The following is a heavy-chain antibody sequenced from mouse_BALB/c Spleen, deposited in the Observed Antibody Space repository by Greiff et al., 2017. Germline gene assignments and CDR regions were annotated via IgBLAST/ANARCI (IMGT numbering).Heavy chain of an antibody. CDR3: TAGSSPDY. V-gene: IGHV14-4*02. CDR2: IDPENGDT. CDR1: GFNIKDYY. Sequence: EVQLQQSGAELVRSGASVKLSCTASGFNIKDYYMHWVKQRPEQGLEWIGWIDPENGDTEYAPKFQGKATMTADTSSNKAYLQLSSLTSEDTAVSYCTAGSSPDYWGQGTTLTVSS. J-gene: IGHJ2*01. D-gene: IGHD1-1*01.